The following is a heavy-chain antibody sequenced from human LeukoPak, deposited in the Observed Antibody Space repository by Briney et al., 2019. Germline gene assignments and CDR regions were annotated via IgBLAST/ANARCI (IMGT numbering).Heavy chain of an antibody. CDR1: GDSMSYYY. CDR2: MYYTGRT. CDR3: TRGTYYYYYYMDV. D-gene: IGHD2-2*01. V-gene: IGHV4-59*01. J-gene: IGHJ6*03. Sequence: PSETLSLTCTVSGDSMSYYYWSWIRQTPGKGLEWLGYMYYTGRTKYNPSLKSRVTFSLDMSKNQFSLKLDSVTAADTAMYYCTRGTYYYYYYMDVWGKGTTVTISS.